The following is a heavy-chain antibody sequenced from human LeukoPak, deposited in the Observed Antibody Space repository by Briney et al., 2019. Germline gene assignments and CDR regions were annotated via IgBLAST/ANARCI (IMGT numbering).Heavy chain of an antibody. CDR2: IISSGRTI. Sequence: CLRLSRALSGFTLTDYYMSWIRHAPGGGRGWGSYIISSGRTIYDAGSVKGRFTISRENAKNSLYLQMNSLRAEDTPVYYCARDFPRAGMVRGVSDYWGQGTLVTVSS. J-gene: IGHJ4*02. D-gene: IGHD3-10*01. CDR1: GFTLTDYY. CDR3: ARDFPRAGMVRGVSDY. V-gene: IGHV3-11*04.